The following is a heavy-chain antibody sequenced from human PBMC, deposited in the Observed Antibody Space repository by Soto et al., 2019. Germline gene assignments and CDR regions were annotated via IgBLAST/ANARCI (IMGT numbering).Heavy chain of an antibody. D-gene: IGHD3-10*01. CDR2: IYSSENT. V-gene: IGHV4-39*02. J-gene: IGHJ4*02. Sequence: SETLSLTCTVSGGSVSTNSYSWGWIRQSPGKGLEWIVTIYSSENTYYNPSLLRRVTISVDTSKNDFSLRLSSVTAADTAVYYCATIKLGSNRLDYCGQGTLVTVS. CDR1: GGSVSTNSYS. CDR3: ATIKLGSNRLDY.